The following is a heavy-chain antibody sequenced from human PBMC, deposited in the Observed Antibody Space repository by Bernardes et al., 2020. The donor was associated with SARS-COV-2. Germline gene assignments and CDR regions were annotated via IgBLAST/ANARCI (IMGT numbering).Heavy chain of an antibody. D-gene: IGHD3-3*01. J-gene: IGHJ6*02. CDR1: GFTFSNYG. Sequence: GGSLRLSCAASGFTFSNYGMHWVRQAPGKGLEWVAVISYDGSNKYYADSVKGRFTISRDNSKNTLYLQMNSLRAEDTAVYYCATAKSGPSYYYGMDVWGQGTTVTVSS. CDR2: ISYDGSNK. CDR3: ATAKSGPSYYYGMDV. V-gene: IGHV3-30*03.